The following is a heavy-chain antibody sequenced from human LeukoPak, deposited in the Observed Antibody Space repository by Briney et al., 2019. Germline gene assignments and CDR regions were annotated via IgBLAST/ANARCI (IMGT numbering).Heavy chain of an antibody. J-gene: IGHJ3*02. CDR2: ISSSSSYI. D-gene: IGHD2-2*01. CDR3: ARDAVVPAAMIQKDAFDI. Sequence: PGGSLRLSCAASGFTFSSYSMNWVRQAPGKGLEWVSSISSSSSYIYYADSVKGRFTISRDNAKNSLYLQMNSLRAEDTAVYYCARDAVVPAAMIQKDAFDIWGQGAMVTVSS. V-gene: IGHV3-21*01. CDR1: GFTFSSYS.